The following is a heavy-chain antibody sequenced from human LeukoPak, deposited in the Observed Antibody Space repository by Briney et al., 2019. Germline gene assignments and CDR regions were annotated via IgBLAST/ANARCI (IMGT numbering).Heavy chain of an antibody. CDR2: ISWNGGTT. V-gene: IGHV3-20*04. J-gene: IGHJ4*02. D-gene: IGHD3-10*01. Sequence: GGSLRLSCAASGFSFTSYEMNWVRQAPGKGLEWVSGISWNGGTTSYADSVQGRFTISRDNANNSLYLQMNSLRAEDTALYYCARGFYGSGGYYPYYFDYWGQGTLVTVS. CDR3: ARGFYGSGGYYPYYFDY. CDR1: GFSFTSYE.